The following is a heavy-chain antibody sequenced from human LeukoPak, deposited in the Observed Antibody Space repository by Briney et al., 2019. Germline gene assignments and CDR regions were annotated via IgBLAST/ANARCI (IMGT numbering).Heavy chain of an antibody. CDR1: GGSISSYY. J-gene: IGHJ6*03. D-gene: IGHD1-26*01. CDR2: IYTSGST. CDR3: TRAVRTAGATDRIHYYYYMDV. Sequence: SETLSLTCTVSGGSISSYYWSWIRQPAGKGLEWIGCIYTSGSTNYNPSLKSRVTMSVDTSKNQFSLKLSSVTAADTAVYYCTRAVRTAGATDRIHYYYYMDVWGTGTTVTISS. V-gene: IGHV4-4*07.